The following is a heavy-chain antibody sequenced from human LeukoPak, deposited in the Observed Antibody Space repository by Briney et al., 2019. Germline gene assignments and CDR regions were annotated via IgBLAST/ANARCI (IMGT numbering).Heavy chain of an antibody. J-gene: IGHJ4*02. CDR1: GGSISSYY. Sequence: SETLSLTCTVSGGSISSYYWSWIRQPAGKGLEWIERIYTSGSTNCNPSLKSRVTMSVDTSKNQFSLKLSSVTAADTAVYYCARETHPLRFSESDWGQGTRVTVSS. V-gene: IGHV4-4*07. CDR2: IYTSGST. CDR3: ARETHPLRFSESD. D-gene: IGHD3-3*01.